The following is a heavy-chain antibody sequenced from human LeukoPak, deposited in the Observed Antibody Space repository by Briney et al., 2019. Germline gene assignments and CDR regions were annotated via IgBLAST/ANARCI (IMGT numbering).Heavy chain of an antibody. Sequence: GGSLRLSCAASGFTFSSYIMNWVRQAPGKGLKWVSYISSSGSTIYYADSVKGRFTISRDNAKNSLYLQMNSLRAEDTAVYYCARSQQPIGPIDYWGQGTLVTVSS. CDR1: GFTFSSYI. CDR3: ARSQQPIGPIDY. J-gene: IGHJ4*02. D-gene: IGHD6-13*01. V-gene: IGHV3-48*04. CDR2: ISSSGSTI.